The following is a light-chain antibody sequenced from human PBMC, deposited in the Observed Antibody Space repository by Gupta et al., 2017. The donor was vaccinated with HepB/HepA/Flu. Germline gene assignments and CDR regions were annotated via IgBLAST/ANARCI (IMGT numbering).Light chain of an antibody. J-gene: IGKJ2*01. V-gene: IGKV1-5*03. Sequence: DLPLTPSPSTLSASVGGRVTITCRASQSISTWLAWYQQKPGKVPKLLIYNASRLDTGVPARFSGSGSGTEFTLTISRLEPDDFATYYCQQENNSPNTFGQGSKMEIK. CDR1: QSISTW. CDR3: QQENNSPNT. CDR2: NAS.